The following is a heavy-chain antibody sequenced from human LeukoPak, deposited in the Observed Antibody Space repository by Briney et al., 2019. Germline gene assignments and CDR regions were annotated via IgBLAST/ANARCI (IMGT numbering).Heavy chain of an antibody. CDR1: GFTFSIFA. J-gene: IGHJ4*02. CDR3: AKAKGGL. CDR2: ISGSGDST. D-gene: IGHD2-15*01. V-gene: IGHV3-23*01. Sequence: TGGSLRLSCAASGFTFSIFAMSWVRQAPGKGLEWVSAISGSGDSTYYADSVKGRFSISRDNSKNTLYLQMNSLRVEDTAVYYCAKAKGGLWGQGTLVTVSS.